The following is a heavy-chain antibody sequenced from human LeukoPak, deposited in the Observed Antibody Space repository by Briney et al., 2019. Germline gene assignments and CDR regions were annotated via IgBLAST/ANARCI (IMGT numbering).Heavy chain of an antibody. J-gene: IGHJ4*02. Sequence: SETLSLTCTVSGGSISSGGYYWSWIRQPRGKGREWIGYIYHSGSTYYNPSLKSRVTISVDRSKNQFSLKLSAVTAADTAVYYCARGSPLDTAIGGHWGQGTLVTVSS. CDR1: GGSISSGGYY. V-gene: IGHV4-30-2*01. CDR2: IYHSGST. CDR3: ARGSPLDTAIGGH. D-gene: IGHD5-18*01.